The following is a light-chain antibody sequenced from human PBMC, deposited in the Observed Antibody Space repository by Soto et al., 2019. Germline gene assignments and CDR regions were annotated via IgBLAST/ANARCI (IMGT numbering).Light chain of an antibody. Sequence: EIVMTQSPSTVSASVGDXXXXXXRASQSISSWLAWYQQRPGKAPKLLIHKASNLESGVPSRFSGSGSGTEFTLTISSLQPDDSATYYCQQYNRYSTFGQGTKVDIK. J-gene: IGKJ1*01. CDR3: QQYNRYST. CDR1: QSISSW. V-gene: IGKV1-5*03. CDR2: KAS.